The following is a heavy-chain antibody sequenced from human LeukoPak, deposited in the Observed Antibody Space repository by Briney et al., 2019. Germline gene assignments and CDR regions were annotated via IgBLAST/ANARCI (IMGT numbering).Heavy chain of an antibody. J-gene: IGHJ2*01. CDR1: GGTFSSYA. Sequence: SVKVSCKASGGTFSSYAISWVRQAPGQGLEWMGRIIPILGIANYAQKFQGRVTITADKSTSTAYMELSSLRSEDTAVYYCARFFTPHGWYFDLWGRGTLVTVSS. CDR2: IIPILGIA. V-gene: IGHV1-69*04. CDR3: ARFFTPHGWYFDL.